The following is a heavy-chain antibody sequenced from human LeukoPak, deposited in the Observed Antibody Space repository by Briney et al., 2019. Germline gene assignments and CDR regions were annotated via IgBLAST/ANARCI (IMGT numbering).Heavy chain of an antibody. CDR1: GFTFSSYC. CDR3: ARYCGGDCYSPHDAFDI. J-gene: IGHJ3*02. CDR2: IRKDGNDK. V-gene: IGHV3-7*04. D-gene: IGHD2-21*02. Sequence: PGGPLRLSCAASGFTFSSYCISWVRQAPGQGLEWMAKIRKDGNDKYYADTVKGRFTISRENAKNSLYLQMNSLGGEDTAVYYCARYCGGDCYSPHDAFDIWGQGKMVTVSS.